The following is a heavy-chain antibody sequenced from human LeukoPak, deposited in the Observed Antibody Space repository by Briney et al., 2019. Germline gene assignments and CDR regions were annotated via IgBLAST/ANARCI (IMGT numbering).Heavy chain of an antibody. CDR1: GGSFSGYY. Sequence: SETLSLTCAVYGGSFSGYYWSWIRQPPGKGLEWIGEIKHTGSTNYNPSLKSRVTISVDTSKNQFSLKLSSVTAADTAVYYCARGGDRSPYYYYMDVWGKGTTVTVSS. V-gene: IGHV4-34*01. CDR2: IKHTGST. D-gene: IGHD3-16*02. CDR3: ARGGDRSPYYYYMDV. J-gene: IGHJ6*03.